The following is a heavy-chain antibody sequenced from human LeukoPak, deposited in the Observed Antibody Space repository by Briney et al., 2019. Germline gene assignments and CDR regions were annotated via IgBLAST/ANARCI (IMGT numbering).Heavy chain of an antibody. J-gene: IGHJ4*02. V-gene: IGHV3-30-3*01. D-gene: IGHD4-17*01. CDR1: GFMFSNSA. CDR2: ILHVGSNT. CDR3: ARAGDYADDY. Sequence: PGGSLRLSCAASGFMFSNSAMHWVRQAPGKGLEWVAVILHVGSNTYYTDSVKGRFTIFRDNSKNTLYLQMNSLRTEDTAVYYCARAGDYADDYWGQGTLVTVSS.